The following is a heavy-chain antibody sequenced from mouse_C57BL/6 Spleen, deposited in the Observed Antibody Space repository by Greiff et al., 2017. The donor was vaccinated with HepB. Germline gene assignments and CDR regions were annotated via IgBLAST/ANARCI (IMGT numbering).Heavy chain of an antibody. CDR3: ARFQIYYGSSYEFAY. V-gene: IGHV1-80*01. Sequence: VKLMESGAELVKPGASVKISCKASGYAFSSYWMNWVKQRPGKGLEWIGQIYPGDGDTNYNGKFKGKATLTADKSSSTAYMQLSSLTSEGSAVYFCARFQIYYGSSYEFAYWGQGTLVTVSA. D-gene: IGHD1-1*01. J-gene: IGHJ3*01. CDR1: GYAFSSYW. CDR2: IYPGDGDT.